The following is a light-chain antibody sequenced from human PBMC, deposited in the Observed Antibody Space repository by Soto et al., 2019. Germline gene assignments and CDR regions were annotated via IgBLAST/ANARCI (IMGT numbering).Light chain of an antibody. CDR2: AAS. CDR3: QQHNSFPRS. J-gene: IGKJ2*01. Sequence: DIPLTQSPSFLSASVGDRVTIACRASQGISRFLVWYLQKPGKAPKVLIYAASTLQSVVPSRFSCSGSVTEFTLIIRRLQPEDDATYFCQQHNSFPRSFGQGTKLENK. CDR1: QGISRF. V-gene: IGKV1-9*01.